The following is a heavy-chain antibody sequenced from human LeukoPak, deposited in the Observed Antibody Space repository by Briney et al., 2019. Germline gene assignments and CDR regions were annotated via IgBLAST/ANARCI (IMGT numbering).Heavy chain of an antibody. J-gene: IGHJ3*02. CDR2: ISGSGGST. CDR1: GFSFSSYA. D-gene: IGHD6-13*01. CDR3: ARDWPSEWQQLPDYDAVDI. Sequence: PGGSLRLSRAASGFSFSSYAMSWVRQAPGKGLEWVSVISGSGGSTNYAASVKGRFTISRDSSKNTLYLQMNSLRAEDTAVYYCARDWPSEWQQLPDYDAVDIWGQGTVVTVSS. V-gene: IGHV3-23*01.